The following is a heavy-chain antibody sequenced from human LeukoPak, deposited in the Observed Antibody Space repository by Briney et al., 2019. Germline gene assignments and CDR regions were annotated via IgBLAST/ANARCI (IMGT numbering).Heavy chain of an antibody. Sequence: GGSLRLSCAASGFTFSSYGMHWVRQAPGKGLEWVAFIRYDGSNKYYADSVKGRFTISRDNSKNTLYLQMNSLRAEDTAVYYCAKDLYSYDKRNWFDPWGQGTLVTVSS. J-gene: IGHJ5*02. CDR1: GFTFSSYG. D-gene: IGHD5-18*01. V-gene: IGHV3-30*02. CDR3: AKDLYSYDKRNWFDP. CDR2: IRYDGSNK.